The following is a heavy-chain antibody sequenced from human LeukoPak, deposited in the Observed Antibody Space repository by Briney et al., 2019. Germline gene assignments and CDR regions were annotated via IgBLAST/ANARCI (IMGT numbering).Heavy chain of an antibody. Sequence: PSETLSLTCTVSGGSISSYYWSWIRQPPGKGLEWIGYIYYSGSTNYNPSLKSRVTISVDTSKDQFSLKLSSVTAADTAVYYCAGQKSGYSSGWPSFDYWGQGTLVTVSS. CDR3: AGQKSGYSSGWPSFDY. D-gene: IGHD6-19*01. J-gene: IGHJ4*02. V-gene: IGHV4-59*08. CDR1: GGSISSYY. CDR2: IYYSGST.